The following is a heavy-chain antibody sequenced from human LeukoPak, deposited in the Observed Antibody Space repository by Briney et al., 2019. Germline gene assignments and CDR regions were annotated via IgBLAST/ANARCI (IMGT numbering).Heavy chain of an antibody. J-gene: IGHJ4*02. CDR3: AVGITILGVAASFDS. D-gene: IGHD3-3*01. Sequence: ASETLSLTCAVYGASYNAYYWSWIRQPPGKGLEWIGDIDHRGTATYNPSLKSRLTISADASKNQFSLKLNSVTEADTAVYYCAVGITILGVAASFDSWGQGNLVIVSS. CDR2: IDHRGTA. V-gene: IGHV4-34*01. CDR1: GASYNAYY.